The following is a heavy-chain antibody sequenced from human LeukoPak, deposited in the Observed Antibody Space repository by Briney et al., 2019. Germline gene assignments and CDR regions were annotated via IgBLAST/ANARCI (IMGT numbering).Heavy chain of an antibody. CDR1: GFTFSSYA. D-gene: IGHD2-2*01. CDR2: ISGSGGST. J-gene: IGHJ3*02. CDR3: AKDHCSSTSCPNKYYAFGI. V-gene: IGHV3-23*01. Sequence: GGSLRLSCAASGFTFSSYAMSWVRQAPGKGLEWVSAISGSGGSTYYADSVKGRFTISRDNSKNTLYLQMNSLRAEDTAVYYCAKDHCSSTSCPNKYYAFGIWGQGTMVTVSS.